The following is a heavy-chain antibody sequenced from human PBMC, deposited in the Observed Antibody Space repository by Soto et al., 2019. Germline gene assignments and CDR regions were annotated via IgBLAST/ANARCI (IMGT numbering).Heavy chain of an antibody. Sequence: PGESLKISCKGSGYSFTSYWISWVRQMPWKGLEWMGRIDPSDSYTNYSPSFQGHVTISADKSISTAYLQWSSLKASDTAMYYCARHRIVATGDYYYGMDVWGQGATVTVSS. V-gene: IGHV5-10-1*01. J-gene: IGHJ6*02. CDR2: IDPSDSYT. D-gene: IGHD5-12*01. CDR1: GYSFTSYW. CDR3: ARHRIVATGDYYYGMDV.